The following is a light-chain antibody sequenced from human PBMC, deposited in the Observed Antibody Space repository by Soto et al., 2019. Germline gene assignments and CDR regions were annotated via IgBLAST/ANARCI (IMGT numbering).Light chain of an antibody. V-gene: IGLV2-14*01. CDR3: SSYTSSTTLFV. CDR2: DVS. Sequence: QSALTQPASVSGSPGQSITISCSGTSNDIGSYNYVSWYQQNPGKAPKLIIVDVSNRPSGVSNRFSGSKSGNTASLTISGLQAEDEADYYCSSYTSSTTLFVFGTGTKLTVL. J-gene: IGLJ1*01. CDR1: SNDIGSYNY.